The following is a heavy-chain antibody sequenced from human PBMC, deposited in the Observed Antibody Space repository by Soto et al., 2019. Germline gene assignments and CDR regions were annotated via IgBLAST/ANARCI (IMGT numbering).Heavy chain of an antibody. V-gene: IGHV3-21*01. J-gene: IGHJ4*02. CDR2: ISSSSSYI. CDR1: GFTFSSYS. Sequence: GGSLRLSCAASGFTFSSYSMNWVRQAPGKGLEWVSSISSSSSYIYYADSVKGRFTISRDNAKNSLYLQMNSLRAEDTAVYYCARDLSPLNYGDYRGVRWGQGTLVTVSS. CDR3: ARDLSPLNYGDYRGVR. D-gene: IGHD4-17*01.